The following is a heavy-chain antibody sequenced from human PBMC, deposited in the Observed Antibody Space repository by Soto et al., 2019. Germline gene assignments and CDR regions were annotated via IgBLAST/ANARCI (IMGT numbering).Heavy chain of an antibody. J-gene: IGHJ6*03. V-gene: IGHV1-18*01. CDR1: GYTFTSYG. CDR3: ARGFCSSTSCYCYYYYYYMDV. CDR2: ISAYNGNT. D-gene: IGHD2-2*01. Sequence: QVQLVQSGAEVKKPGASVKVSCKASGYTFTSYGISWVRQAPGQGLEWMGWISAYNGNTNYAQKLQGRVTMTTDTSTSTGYMELRSLRSDDTAVYYCARGFCSSTSCYCYYYYYYMDVWGKGTTVTVSS.